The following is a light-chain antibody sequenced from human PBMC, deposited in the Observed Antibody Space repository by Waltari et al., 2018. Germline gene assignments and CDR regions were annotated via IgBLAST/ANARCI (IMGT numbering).Light chain of an antibody. Sequence: QSALTQPPPASGSPGQSVTISCPGPSSTVGGYNHASWYQHHPGKAPNLMIYYVSKRPSGVPDRFSGSKSGNTASLTVSGLQAEDEADYYCSSYAGDSTFLFGTGTKVAVL. V-gene: IGLV2-8*01. CDR2: YVS. J-gene: IGLJ1*01. CDR1: SSTVGGYNH. CDR3: SSYAGDSTFL.